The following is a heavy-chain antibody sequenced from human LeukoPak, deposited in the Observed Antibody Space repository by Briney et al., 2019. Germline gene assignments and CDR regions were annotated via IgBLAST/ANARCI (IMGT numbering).Heavy chain of an antibody. CDR1: GDSLNRYY. D-gene: IGHD1-26*01. V-gene: IGHV4-59*08. Sequence: PSETLSLTCSVSGDSLNRYYWSWIRQSSGKGLEWIGSIYNSRYTNYNPSLKSRVTISADTSRNQISLDLISVTAADTALYYCASKMRGMSYWYFDLWGRGTLVTVSS. J-gene: IGHJ2*01. CDR2: IYNSRYT. CDR3: ASKMRGMSYWYFDL.